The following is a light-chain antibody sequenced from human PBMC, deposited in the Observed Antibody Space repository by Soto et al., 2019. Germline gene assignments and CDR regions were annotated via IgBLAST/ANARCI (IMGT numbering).Light chain of an antibody. CDR2: GAS. J-gene: IGKJ4*01. Sequence: TQSPSLLSASTGDRVTISCRMSQGISSYLAWYQQKPGQAPRLLIYGASSRATGIPDRFSGSGSGTDFTLTISRLEPEDFAVYYCQQYGSSPVTFGGGTKVDIK. V-gene: IGKV3-20*01. CDR1: QGISSY. CDR3: QQYGSSPVT.